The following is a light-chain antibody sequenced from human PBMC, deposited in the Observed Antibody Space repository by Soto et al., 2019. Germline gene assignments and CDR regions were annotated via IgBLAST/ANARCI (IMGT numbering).Light chain of an antibody. CDR3: QQSYSTPPT. CDR1: QSISSY. V-gene: IGKV1-39*01. CDR2: DAS. Sequence: DIQMTQSPSSLSASVGDRVTITCRASQSISSYLNWYQQKPGKAPKVLIYDASSLQSGVPSRFSGSGSGTDFTLTISSLQPEDFATYYCQQSYSTPPTFGQGTRLEIK. J-gene: IGKJ5*01.